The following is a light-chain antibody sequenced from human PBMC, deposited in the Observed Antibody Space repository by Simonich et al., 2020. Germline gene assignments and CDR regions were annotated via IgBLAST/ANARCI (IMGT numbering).Light chain of an antibody. J-gene: IGLJ2*01. CDR2: DVN. Sequence: QSALTQPASVSGSPGQSITISCTGTSSDVGGYNYVSWYQQHPGKAPKIMIYDVNNLPSGVSNRFSGYKSGNTASLTISGLQAEDEADYYCSSYTSSSHVVFGGGTKLTVL. CDR3: SSYTSSSHVV. CDR1: SSDVGGYNY. V-gene: IGLV2-14*03.